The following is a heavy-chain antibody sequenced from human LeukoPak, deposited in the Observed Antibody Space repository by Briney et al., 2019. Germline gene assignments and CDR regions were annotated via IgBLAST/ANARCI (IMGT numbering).Heavy chain of an antibody. V-gene: IGHV1-69*06. Sequence: SVKVSCKASGGTFSSYAINCVRQAPGQGLEWMGGIIPIFGTANYAQKFQGRVTITADKSTSTAYMELSSLRSEDTAVYYCARAPSGQQPDFDYWGQGTLVTVSS. J-gene: IGHJ4*02. CDR2: IIPIFGTA. CDR1: GGTFSSYA. CDR3: ARAPSGQQPDFDY. D-gene: IGHD6-13*01.